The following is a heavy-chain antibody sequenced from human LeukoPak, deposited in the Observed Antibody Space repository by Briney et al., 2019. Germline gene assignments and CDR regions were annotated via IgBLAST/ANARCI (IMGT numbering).Heavy chain of an antibody. CDR3: AKGDRPDPFEH. V-gene: IGHV3-30*02. D-gene: IGHD2-15*01. J-gene: IGHJ4*02. CDR1: GLTFSSYG. CDR2: IWYDGSKQ. Sequence: PGGSLRLSCTASGLTFSSYGMHWVRQAPGRGLEWGASIWYDGSKQQYAHSVKGRFTISRDNSGNTVFLQMNSLRPEDTAVYYCAKGDRPDPFEHWGRGTLVTVSS.